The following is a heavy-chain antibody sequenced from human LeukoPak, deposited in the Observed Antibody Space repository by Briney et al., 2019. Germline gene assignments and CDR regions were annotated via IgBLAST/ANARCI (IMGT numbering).Heavy chain of an antibody. V-gene: IGHV3-11*04. CDR3: ARARGDSSGDYYYYYMDV. J-gene: IGHJ6*03. CDR1: GFSFSDFH. CDR2: ISSSANTI. D-gene: IGHD3-22*01. Sequence: GGSLRLSCAASGFSFSDFHMSWIRQAPGKGLEWISYISSSANTIYYAESTKGRFTISRDNGKNSLYLQMNSLRAEDTAVYYCARARGDSSGDYYYYYMDVWGKGTTVTVSS.